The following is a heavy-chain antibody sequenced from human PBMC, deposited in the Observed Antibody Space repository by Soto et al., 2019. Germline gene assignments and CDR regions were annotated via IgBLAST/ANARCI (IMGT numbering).Heavy chain of an antibody. V-gene: IGHV4-31*03. CDR2: IYYSGST. Sequence: SETLSLTCTVSGGSISGGGYYWSWIRQHPGKGLEWIGYIYYSGSTYYNPSLKSRVTISVDTSKNQFSLKLSSVTAADTAVYYCVITSQVDDYHLFAYSGQGTLVIVSS. D-gene: IGHD4-17*01. J-gene: IGHJ4*02. CDR1: GGSISGGGYY. CDR3: VITSQVDDYHLFAY.